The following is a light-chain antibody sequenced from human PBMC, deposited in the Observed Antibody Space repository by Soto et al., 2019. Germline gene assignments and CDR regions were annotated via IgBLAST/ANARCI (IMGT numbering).Light chain of an antibody. CDR3: QHYGSSPGT. Sequence: EIVLTQSPGSLSLSPGERATLSCRASQSVSSTYLAWYQQKPGQAPRLLIYSGSSRATGIPDRFSGSGSGTDFTLTISRLEPEDFAVYYCQHYGSSPGTFGQGTKVEIK. J-gene: IGKJ1*01. CDR1: QSVSSTY. V-gene: IGKV3-20*01. CDR2: SGS.